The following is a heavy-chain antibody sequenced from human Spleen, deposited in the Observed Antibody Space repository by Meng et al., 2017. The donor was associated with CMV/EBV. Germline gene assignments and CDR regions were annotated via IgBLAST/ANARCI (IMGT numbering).Heavy chain of an antibody. D-gene: IGHD6-13*01. V-gene: IGHV3-43D*03. Sequence: GESLKISCVASGFTFDDYGMHWVRQAPGKGLDWVSLISCDGDITYYADSVMGRFTISRDNSKNTLYLQMNSLRAEDTAVYYCAKDLRAAAAPGNYWGQGTLVTVSS. CDR3: AKDLRAAAAPGNY. CDR1: GFTFDDYG. J-gene: IGHJ4*02. CDR2: ISCDGDIT.